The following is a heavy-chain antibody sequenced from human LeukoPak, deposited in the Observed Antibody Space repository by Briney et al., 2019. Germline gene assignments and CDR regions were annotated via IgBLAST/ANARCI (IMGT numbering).Heavy chain of an antibody. CDR1: GFTFSSYW. V-gene: IGHV3-7*01. Sequence: GGSLRLSCAASGFTFSSYWMSWVRQAPGKGLGWVANIKQDGSEKYYVGSVKGRFTISRDNAKTSLYLQMDSLRAEDTAVYYCARVGTMVRGVMPYYYYMDVWGKGTTVTVSS. J-gene: IGHJ6*03. D-gene: IGHD3-10*01. CDR2: IKQDGSEK. CDR3: ARVGTMVRGVMPYYYYMDV.